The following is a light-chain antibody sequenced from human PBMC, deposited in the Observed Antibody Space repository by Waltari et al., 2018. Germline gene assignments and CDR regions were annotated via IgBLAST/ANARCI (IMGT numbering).Light chain of an antibody. J-gene: IGKJ4*01. CDR1: QSIANKY. Sequence: EIVLTQSPGTLSLSPGDRATLSCRASQSIANKYVTWYRQRPGQPPILLIFGSSTRASGVPERFNGSGFGTEFTLTSSRLEPEDFAVYYCQQYGTSVTFGGGTKLEIK. V-gene: IGKV3-20*01. CDR3: QQYGTSVT. CDR2: GSS.